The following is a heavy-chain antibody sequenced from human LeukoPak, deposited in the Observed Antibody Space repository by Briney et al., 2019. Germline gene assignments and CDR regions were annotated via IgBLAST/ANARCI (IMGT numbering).Heavy chain of an antibody. D-gene: IGHD2-2*03. J-gene: IGHJ6*02. CDR2: IYHSGST. CDR1: GYSISSGYY. Sequence: SETLSLTCTVSGYSISSGYYWGWIRQPPGKGLEWIGSIYHSGSTYYNPSLKSRVTISVDTSKNQFSLKLSSVTAADTAVYYCARVNDGLGYYYYGMDVWGQGTTVTVSS. V-gene: IGHV4-38-2*02. CDR3: ARVNDGLGYYYYGMDV.